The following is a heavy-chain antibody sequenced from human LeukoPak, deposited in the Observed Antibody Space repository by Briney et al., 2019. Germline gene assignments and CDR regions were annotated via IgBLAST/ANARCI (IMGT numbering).Heavy chain of an antibody. CDR3: ARLAGGGSYLGEDY. V-gene: IGHV1-2*06. CDR1: GYTFTGYY. D-gene: IGHD1-26*01. Sequence: SVKVSCKASGYTFTGYYMHWERQAPGQGLEWMGRINPNSGGTNYAQKFQGRVTMTRDTSISTAYMELSRLRSDDTAVYYCARLAGGGSYLGEDYWGQGTLVTVSS. CDR2: INPNSGGT. J-gene: IGHJ4*02.